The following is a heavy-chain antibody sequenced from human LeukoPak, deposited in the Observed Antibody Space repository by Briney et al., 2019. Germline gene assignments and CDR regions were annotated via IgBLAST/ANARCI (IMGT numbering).Heavy chain of an antibody. D-gene: IGHD3-3*01. J-gene: IGHJ4*02. CDR2: LSGSGATP. CDR1: GFTFSSYC. V-gene: IGHV3-23*01. CDR3: AKVSWSGNYRFDY. Sequence: SGGSLRLSCVASGFTFSSYCMTWVRQAPGKGLEWVSTLSGSGATPFYADSVKGRFTISRDNSKNTLYLQMSSLRAEDTAVYYCAKVSWSGNYRFDYWGQGSLVTVSS.